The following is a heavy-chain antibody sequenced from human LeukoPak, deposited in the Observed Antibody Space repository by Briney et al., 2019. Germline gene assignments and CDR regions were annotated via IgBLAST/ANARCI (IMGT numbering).Heavy chain of an antibody. CDR2: MNPNSGNT. Sequence: VASVKVSCKASGYTFTSYDINWVRQATGQWLEWMGWMNPNSGNTGYAQKFQGRVTMTRNTSISTAYMELSSLRSDDTAVYYCARVGSISVVVPAAIGYWGQGTLVTVSS. CDR3: ARVGSISVVVPAAIGY. V-gene: IGHV1-8*01. D-gene: IGHD2-2*01. CDR1: GYTFTSYD. J-gene: IGHJ4*02.